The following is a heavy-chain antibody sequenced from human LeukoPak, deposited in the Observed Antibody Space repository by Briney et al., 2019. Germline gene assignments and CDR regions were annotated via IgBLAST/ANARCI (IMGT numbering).Heavy chain of an antibody. CDR1: GGSIRSYY. CDR2: IHDSGST. CDR3: ARHISGAATLD. D-gene: IGHD3-3*02. V-gene: IGHV4-59*08. J-gene: IGHJ4*02. Sequence: SETLSLTCTVSGGSIRSYYWSWIRQPPGRGLEWIAHIHDSGSTSYNPSLKSRLTMSVDTSKNQFSLRLSSVTAADTAVYYCARHISGAATLDWGQGTLVTVSS.